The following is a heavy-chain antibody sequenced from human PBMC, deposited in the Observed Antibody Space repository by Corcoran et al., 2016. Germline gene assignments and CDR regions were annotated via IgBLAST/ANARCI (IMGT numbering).Heavy chain of an antibody. Sequence: QVQLVQSGAEVKKPGSSVKVSCKASGGTFSSYAISWVRQAPGQGLEWMGGIIPIFGTANYAQKFQGRVTITADESTSTAYMELSSLRSEDTAVYYCARDRYYCSGGSCYLYGYFDLWGRGTLVTVSS. D-gene: IGHD2-15*01. CDR1: GGTFSSYA. CDR3: ARDRYYCSGGSCYLYGYFDL. CDR2: IIPIFGTA. V-gene: IGHV1-69*01. J-gene: IGHJ2*01.